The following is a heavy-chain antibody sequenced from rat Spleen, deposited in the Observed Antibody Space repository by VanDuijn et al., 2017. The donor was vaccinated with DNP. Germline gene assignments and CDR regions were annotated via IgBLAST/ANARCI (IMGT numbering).Heavy chain of an antibody. CDR1: GVTFSDFN. Sequence: EVQLVESGGGLVQPGRSLKLSCAAAGVTFSDFNMAWVRQVPKKGLEWVATLLYDGSVTYHGDSVKGRFTISRDNEKSTLYLQMDSLRSEDTATYYCTKPASYGGFWFAHWGQGTLVTVSS. CDR2: LLYDGSVT. CDR3: TKPASYGGFWFAH. J-gene: IGHJ3*01. D-gene: IGHD1-11*01. V-gene: IGHV5-7*01.